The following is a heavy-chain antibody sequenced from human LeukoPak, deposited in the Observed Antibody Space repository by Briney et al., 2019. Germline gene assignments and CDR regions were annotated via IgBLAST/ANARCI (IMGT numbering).Heavy chain of an antibody. V-gene: IGHV3-30-3*01. J-gene: IGHJ4*02. CDR1: GFTFSSYA. Sequence: GGSLRLSCAASGFTFSSYAMHWVRQAPGKGLEWVAVISYDGSNKYYADPVKGRFTISRDNSKNTLYLQMNSLRAEDTAVYYCARVDSPRGTGYFDYWGQGTLVTVSS. D-gene: IGHD3-10*01. CDR3: ARVDSPRGTGYFDY. CDR2: ISYDGSNK.